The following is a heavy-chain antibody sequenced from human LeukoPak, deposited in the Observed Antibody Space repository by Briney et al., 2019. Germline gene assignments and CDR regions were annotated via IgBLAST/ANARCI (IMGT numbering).Heavy chain of an antibody. CDR2: ISVYNGNT. D-gene: IGHD3-16*01. Sequence: SVKVSCKASSYIFTNYGISWVRQAPGQGLEWMGWISVYNGNTNYAQKFQGRVTMTTDTSTNTAYMELRSVRPDDTAVYYCVRDGYTFEGANTRFDYWGQGALVTVSS. J-gene: IGHJ4*02. CDR3: VRDGYTFEGANTRFDY. V-gene: IGHV1-18*01. CDR1: SYIFTNYG.